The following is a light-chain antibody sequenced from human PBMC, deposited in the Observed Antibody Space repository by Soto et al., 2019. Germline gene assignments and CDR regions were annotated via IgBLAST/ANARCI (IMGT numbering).Light chain of an antibody. J-gene: IGKJ5*01. V-gene: IGKV3-20*01. CDR2: GAS. CDR3: QQYGSSRT. Sequence: EIVLTQSPGTLSLSPGERATLSCRASQSVSSNYLAWYQQKPGQAPRLRIYGASSRATGIPDRFSGSGSGTDFTLTISRLEPEDFSVYYCQQYGSSRTFGHGTRLEIK. CDR1: QSVSSNY.